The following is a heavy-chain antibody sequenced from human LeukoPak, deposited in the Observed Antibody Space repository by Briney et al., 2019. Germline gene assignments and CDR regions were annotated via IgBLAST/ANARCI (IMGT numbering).Heavy chain of an antibody. CDR1: GGSISSGSYY. CDR3: ARGPPGALWFGGVDY. CDR2: IHYSGST. D-gene: IGHD3-10*01. J-gene: IGHJ4*02. Sequence: SETLSLTCTVSGGSISSGSYYWGWIRQPPGKGLEWIGSIHYSGSTYHNPSLKSRVTISVDTSKNQLSLNLNSVTAADTAVYYCARGPPGALWFGGVDYWGQGTLVTVSS. V-gene: IGHV4-39*01.